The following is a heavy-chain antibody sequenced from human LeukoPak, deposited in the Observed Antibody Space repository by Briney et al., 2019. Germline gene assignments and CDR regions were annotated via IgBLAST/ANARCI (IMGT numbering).Heavy chain of an antibody. Sequence: GGSLRLSCAASGFTFSNPWMYWVRPGPGKGLVWVSRIYNDETSATYADSVKGRFTISRDNAKHTLYVQMDSLRVDDTAVYYCARGAPIDYWGQGTLVTVS. J-gene: IGHJ4*02. V-gene: IGHV3-74*01. CDR3: ARGAPIDY. CDR1: GFTFSNPW. CDR2: IYNDETSA.